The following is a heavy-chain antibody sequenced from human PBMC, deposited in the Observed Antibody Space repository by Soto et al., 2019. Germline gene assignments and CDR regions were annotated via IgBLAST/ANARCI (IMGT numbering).Heavy chain of an antibody. V-gene: IGHV1-8*01. CDR2: MNPNSGNT. J-gene: IGHJ6*02. CDR1: GYTFTSYD. Sequence: QVQLVQSGAEVKKPGASVKVSCKASGYTFTSYDISWVRQATGQGLEWRGWMNPNSGNTGFAQKFQGRVTMTRNTCIITAYMELGSLRSEATAVHYCARERAPYGMDVWGQGTTVTVSS. CDR3: ARERAPYGMDV. D-gene: IGHD6-25*01.